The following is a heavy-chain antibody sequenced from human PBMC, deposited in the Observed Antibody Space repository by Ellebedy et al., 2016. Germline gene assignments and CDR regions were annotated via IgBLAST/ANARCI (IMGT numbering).Heavy chain of an antibody. CDR1: GFTFSSYA. CDR3: ARVRGRLGELSSYYFDY. D-gene: IGHD3-16*02. V-gene: IGHV3-23*01. J-gene: IGHJ4*02. CDR2: ISGSGGST. Sequence: GESLKISCAASGFTFSSYAMSWVRQAPGKGLEWVSAISGSGGSTYYADSVKGRFTISRDNSKNALYLQMNSLRAEDTAVYYCARVRGRLGELSSYYFDYWGQGTLVTVSS.